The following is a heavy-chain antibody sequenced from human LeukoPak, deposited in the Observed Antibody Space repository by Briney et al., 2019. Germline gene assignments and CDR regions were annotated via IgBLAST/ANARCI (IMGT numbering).Heavy chain of an antibody. J-gene: IGHJ4*02. V-gene: IGHV3-7*04. D-gene: IGHD1-26*01. CDR2: IKQDGSEK. Sequence: GGSLRLSCAASGFTFSSYWMSWVRQAPGKGLEWVANIKQDGSEKYYVDSVKGRFTNSRDNAKNSLYLQMNSLRAEDAAAYYCARAGAWWELLHFDYWGQGTLVTVSS. CDR3: ARAGAWWELLHFDY. CDR1: GFTFSSYW.